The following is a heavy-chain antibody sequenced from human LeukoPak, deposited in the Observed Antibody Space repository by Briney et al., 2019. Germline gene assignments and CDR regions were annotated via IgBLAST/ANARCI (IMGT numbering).Heavy chain of an antibody. D-gene: IGHD3-10*01. J-gene: IGHJ4*02. CDR2: ISGSGGST. Sequence: GGSLRLSCGASGFPFSSYWMTWVRQAPGKGLEWVSAISGSGGSTYYADSVKGRFTISRDNSKNTLYLQMNSLRAEDTAVYYCARLYGSGSSNYWGQGTLVTVSS. V-gene: IGHV3-23*01. CDR3: ARLYGSGSSNY. CDR1: GFPFSSYW.